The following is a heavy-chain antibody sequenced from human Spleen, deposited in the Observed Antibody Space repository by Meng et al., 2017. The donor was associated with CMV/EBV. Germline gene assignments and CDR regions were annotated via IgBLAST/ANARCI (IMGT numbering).Heavy chain of an antibody. CDR3: ARGLPYFSVIAVAAHYFFDY. Sequence: SVSGYYWTWIRQPPGKGLEWIGEINHSGSTNYNPSLKSRVTISVDTSKDQLSLRLTSVTAADTAVYYCARGLPYFSVIAVAAHYFFDYWGQGTLVTVSS. CDR2: INHSGST. V-gene: IGHV4-34*01. D-gene: IGHD6-19*01. CDR1: SVSGYY. J-gene: IGHJ4*02.